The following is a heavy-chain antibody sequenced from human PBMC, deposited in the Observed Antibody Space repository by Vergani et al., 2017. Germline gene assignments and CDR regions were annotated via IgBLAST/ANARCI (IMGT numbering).Heavy chain of an antibody. Sequence: EVQLVQSGAEVKKPGESLKISCKGSGYSFTSYWIGWVRQMPGKGLEWMGIIYPGDSDTRYSPSFQGQVTISADKSISTAYLQWSSLKASDTAMYYCASSGPRERYSGYDFTGPFDYWGQGTLVTVSS. CDR1: GYSFTSYW. CDR3: ASSGPRERYSGYDFTGPFDY. CDR2: IYPGDSDT. D-gene: IGHD5-12*01. J-gene: IGHJ4*02. V-gene: IGHV5-51*01.